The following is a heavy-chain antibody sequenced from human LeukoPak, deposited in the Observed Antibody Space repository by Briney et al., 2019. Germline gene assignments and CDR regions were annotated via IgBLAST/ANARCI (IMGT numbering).Heavy chain of an antibody. CDR3: TNRVVTTMVVY. CDR1: GFTFSSYA. V-gene: IGHV3-23*01. CDR2: ISGSGRST. Sequence: GGSLRLSCAASGFTFSSYAMSWVRQAPGKGLGWVSAISGSGRSTFYADSVKGRFTISRDNSKNTLYLQMNSLRAEDTAVYYCTNRVVTTMVVYWGQGTLVTVSS. J-gene: IGHJ4*02. D-gene: IGHD4/OR15-4a*01.